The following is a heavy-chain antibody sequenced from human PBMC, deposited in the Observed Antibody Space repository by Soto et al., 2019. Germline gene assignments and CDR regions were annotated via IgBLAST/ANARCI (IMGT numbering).Heavy chain of an antibody. Sequence: QAQVVESGGGVVQPGRSLRLSCIGSGFTFSSYGIHWVRQAPGKGLEWVALISYDGNKQYYGDSVKGRFTISRDNSQNTVYLQRNSLTTEDTALYYCARQRTPGTCNWNLVNWVQGTLVTVSS. J-gene: IGHJ4*02. CDR1: GFTFSSYG. CDR2: ISYDGNKQ. D-gene: IGHD1-7*01. CDR3: ARQRTPGTCNWNLVN. V-gene: IGHV3-30*03.